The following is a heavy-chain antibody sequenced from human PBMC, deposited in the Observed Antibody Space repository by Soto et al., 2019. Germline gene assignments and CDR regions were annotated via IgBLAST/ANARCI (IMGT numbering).Heavy chain of an antibody. J-gene: IGHJ4*02. CDR2: FSYSGST. CDR1: GGSVSSDFYN. Sequence: QVQLRESGPGLVKPSETLSLTCTVSGGSVSSDFYNWRWIRKPPGKGLEWVGDFSYSGSTNYNPSLRSRATISVDTSKNHFSLKVTSVTAADTAVYYCARVKRHTFQKKNDYWGQGVLVIVSS. V-gene: IGHV4-61*03. CDR3: ARVKRHTFQKKNDY.